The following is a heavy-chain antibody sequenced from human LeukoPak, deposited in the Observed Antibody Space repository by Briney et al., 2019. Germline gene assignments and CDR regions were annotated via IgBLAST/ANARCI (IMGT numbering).Heavy chain of an antibody. CDR3: AREVYSGYGCFDY. CDR2: MNPNRDNT. CDR1: GYTFTSYD. Sequence: ASVKVSCKASGYTFTSYDINWVRQATGQGLEWMGWMNPNRDNTGYAQKFQGRVTMTRNTSISTAYMELSSLRSEDTAVYYCAREVYSGYGCFDYWGQGTLVTVSS. J-gene: IGHJ4*02. V-gene: IGHV1-8*01. D-gene: IGHD5-12*01.